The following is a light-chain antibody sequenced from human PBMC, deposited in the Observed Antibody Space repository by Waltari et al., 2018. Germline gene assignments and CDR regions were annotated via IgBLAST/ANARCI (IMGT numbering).Light chain of an antibody. V-gene: IGKV2-28*01. CDR1: QSLLYSNGYNY. J-gene: IGKJ3*01. Sequence: DVVMTQSPLSLPVTPGAPASIPCRSSQSLLYSNGYNYVNWYLQRPGQSPQLLIYLGSNRASGVPGRFSGSGSGTDFTLKISRVEAEDVGVYYCMQGLHFPLTFGPGTKVDIK. CDR3: MQGLHFPLT. CDR2: LGS.